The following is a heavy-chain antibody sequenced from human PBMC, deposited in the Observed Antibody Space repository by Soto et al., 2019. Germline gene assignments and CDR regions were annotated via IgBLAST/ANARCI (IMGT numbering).Heavy chain of an antibody. CDR2: ISGSGGST. CDR1: GFTFSSYA. CDR3: AKDACRGRCYVVVPWFDP. D-gene: IGHD2-15*01. Sequence: GGSLRLSCAASGFTFSSYAMSWVRQAPGKGLEWVSAISGSGGSTYYADSVKGRFTISRDNSKNTLYLQMNSLRAEDTAVYYCAKDACRGRCYVVVPWFDPWGQGTLVTVSS. V-gene: IGHV3-23*01. J-gene: IGHJ5*02.